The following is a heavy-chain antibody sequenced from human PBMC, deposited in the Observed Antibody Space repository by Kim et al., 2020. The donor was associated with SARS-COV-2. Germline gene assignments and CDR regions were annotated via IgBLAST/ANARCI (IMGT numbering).Heavy chain of an antibody. CDR2: ISSSSSYI. CDR1: GFTFSSYS. D-gene: IGHD1-20*01. V-gene: IGHV3-21*01. J-gene: IGHJ4*02. Sequence: GGSLRLSCAASGFTFSSYSMNWVRQAPGKGLEWVSSISSSSSYIYYADSVKGRFTISRDNAKNSLYLQMNSLRAEDTAVYYCARGRYNWNDPLAFDYWGQGTLVTVSS. CDR3: ARGRYNWNDPLAFDY.